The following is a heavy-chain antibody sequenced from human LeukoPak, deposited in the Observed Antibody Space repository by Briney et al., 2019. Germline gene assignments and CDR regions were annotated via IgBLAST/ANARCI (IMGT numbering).Heavy chain of an antibody. V-gene: IGHV4-59*01. J-gene: IGHJ4*02. Sequence: SETLSLTCAVYGGSFSGYYWSWIRQPPGKGLEWIGYIYYSGSTNYNPSLKSRVTISVDTSKNQFSLKLSSVTAADTAVYYCARGPNGALSIAAAGIDYWGQGTLVTVSS. D-gene: IGHD6-13*01. CDR2: IYYSGST. CDR1: GGSFSGYY. CDR3: ARGPNGALSIAAAGIDY.